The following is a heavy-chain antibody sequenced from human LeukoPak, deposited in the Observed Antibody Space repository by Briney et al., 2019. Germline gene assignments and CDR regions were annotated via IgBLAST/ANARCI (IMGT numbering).Heavy chain of an antibody. CDR3: ARSIAVAVIYWYFDL. D-gene: IGHD6-19*01. CDR1: GGSFSGYY. CDR2: INHSGST. Sequence: SETLSLTCAVYGGSFSGYYWSWIRQPPGKGLEWIGEINHSGSTNYNPSLKSRVTISVDTSKNQFSLKLSSVTAADTAVYYCARSIAVAVIYWYFDLWGRGTLVTVSS. V-gene: IGHV4-34*01. J-gene: IGHJ2*01.